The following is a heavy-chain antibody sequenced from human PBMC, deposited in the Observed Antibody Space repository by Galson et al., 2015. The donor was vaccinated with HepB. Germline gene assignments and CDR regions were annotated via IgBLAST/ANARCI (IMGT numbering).Heavy chain of an antibody. J-gene: IGHJ6*02. V-gene: IGHV1-46*01. CDR2: INPSGGST. CDR3: AREYYDILTGYYKFYYYYGMDV. D-gene: IGHD3-9*01. CDR1: GYTLTSYY. Sequence: SVKVSCKASGYTLTSYYMHWVRQAPGQGLEWMGIINPSGGSTSYAQKFQGRVTMTRDTSTSTVYMELSSLRSEDTAVYYCAREYYDILTGYYKFYYYYGMDVWGQGTTVTVSS.